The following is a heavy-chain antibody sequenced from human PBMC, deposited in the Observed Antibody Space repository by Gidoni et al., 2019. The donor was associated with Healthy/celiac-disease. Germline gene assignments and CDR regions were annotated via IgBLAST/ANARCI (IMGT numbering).Heavy chain of an antibody. CDR1: GGTFRSYA. CDR3: ASRGPGRDAPYAFDI. D-gene: IGHD1-26*01. CDR2: IIPIFGTV. J-gene: IGHJ3*02. V-gene: IGHV1-69*01. Sequence: QVQLVQSGSEVKKPGSSVKVSCKASGGTFRSYAISWVRQAPGQGLEWMGVIIPIFGTVKYAQKFQGRVTITADESTSTAYMELSSLRSEDTAVYYCASRGPGRDAPYAFDIWGQGTMVTVSS.